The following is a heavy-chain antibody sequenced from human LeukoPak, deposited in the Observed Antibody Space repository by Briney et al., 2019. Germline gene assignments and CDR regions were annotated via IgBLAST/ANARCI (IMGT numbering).Heavy chain of an antibody. CDR2: IYSGGST. J-gene: IGHJ6*02. V-gene: IGHV3-53*04. CDR1: GGSISSYY. Sequence: ETLSLTCSVSGGSISSYYMSWVRQAPGKGLEWVSVIYSGGSTYYADSVKGRFTISRHNSKNTLYLQMNSLRAEDTAVYYCAREKPYYYGMDVWGQGTTVTVSS. CDR3: AREKPYYYGMDV.